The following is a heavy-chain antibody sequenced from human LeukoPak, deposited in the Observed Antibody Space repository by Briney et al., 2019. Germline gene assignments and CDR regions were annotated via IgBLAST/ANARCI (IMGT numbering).Heavy chain of an antibody. CDR1: GFTLSNYW. CDR3: ASKTGTYYFDY. V-gene: IGHV3-7*01. J-gene: IGHJ4*02. CDR2: IKQDGSEQ. D-gene: IGHD3-10*01. Sequence: PGGSLRLSCAASGFTLSNYWMTWVRQAPGKGLEWVANIKQDGSEQYYVDSLKGRFTISRDNAKNSLYLQMNILRAEDTAVYYCASKTGTYYFDYWGQGTLVTVSS.